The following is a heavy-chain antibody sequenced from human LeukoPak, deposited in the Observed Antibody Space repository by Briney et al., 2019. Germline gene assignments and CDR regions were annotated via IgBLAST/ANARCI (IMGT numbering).Heavy chain of an antibody. CDR2: MSPNSGDT. Sequence: ASVKVYCKASGYTFTSYDFNWVRQATGQRPEWMGWMSPNSGDTGYAQKFQDRVTMTRNTSISTAYMELSSLRSDDTAVYYCARGPPNWGYDYWGPGTLVTVSS. CDR3: ARGPPNWGYDY. V-gene: IGHV1-8*01. D-gene: IGHD7-27*01. CDR1: GYTFTSYD. J-gene: IGHJ4*02.